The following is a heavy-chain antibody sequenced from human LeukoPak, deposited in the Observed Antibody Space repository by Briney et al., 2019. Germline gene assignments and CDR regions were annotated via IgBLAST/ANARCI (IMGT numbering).Heavy chain of an antibody. Sequence: GESLKISCKGSGYRFTSYWISWVRQMPGKGLEWMGRIDPSDSYTNYSPSFQDHVTISTDKSISTAYLQWSSLKASDTAMYYCARHVCSGSSCYYGMDVWGQGTTVTVSS. CDR2: IDPSDSYT. D-gene: IGHD2-15*01. CDR3: ARHVCSGSSCYYGMDV. CDR1: GYRFTSYW. J-gene: IGHJ6*02. V-gene: IGHV5-10-1*01.